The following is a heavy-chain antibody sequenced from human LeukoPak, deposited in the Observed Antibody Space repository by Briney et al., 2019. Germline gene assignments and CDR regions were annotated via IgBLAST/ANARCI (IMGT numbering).Heavy chain of an antibody. Sequence: SETLSLTCTVSGGSVSSTTYFWSWIRQPPGKGLEWIASINYSGSTYYNPSLKSRVTISVDTSENQFSLKLSSVTAADTAVYYCARSVVVVVAATSHGYYGMDVWGQGTTVTVSS. V-gene: IGHV4-39*01. CDR3: ARSVVVVVAATSHGYYGMDV. J-gene: IGHJ6*02. CDR1: GGSVSSTTYF. CDR2: INYSGST. D-gene: IGHD2-15*01.